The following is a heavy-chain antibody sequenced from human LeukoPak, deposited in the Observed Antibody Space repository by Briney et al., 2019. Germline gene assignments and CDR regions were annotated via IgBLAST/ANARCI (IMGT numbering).Heavy chain of an antibody. CDR1: GYTFTGYY. Sequence: GASVKFSCKASGYTFTGYYMHWVRQAPGQGLEWMGWINPNSGGTNYAQKFQGWVTMTRDTSISTAYMELSRLRSDDTAVYYCARASAARGGGAFDIWGQGTMVTVSS. D-gene: IGHD3-10*01. J-gene: IGHJ3*02. V-gene: IGHV1-2*04. CDR2: INPNSGGT. CDR3: ARASAARGGGAFDI.